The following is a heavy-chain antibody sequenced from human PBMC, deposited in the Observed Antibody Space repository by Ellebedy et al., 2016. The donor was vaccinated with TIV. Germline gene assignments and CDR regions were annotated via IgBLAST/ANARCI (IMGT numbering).Heavy chain of an antibody. CDR3: SRGLSGYYPNTFAD. Sequence: PGGSLRLSCAASGVTVSSSYISWVCRAQGKGMEWVSIIYSGDNTYSGDSMEGRFTIARDNYKNTLYLQIPSLTAEDAAIYYCSRGLSGYYPNTFADWGQGTLVSVSS. CDR2: IYSGDNT. D-gene: IGHD3-22*01. V-gene: IGHV3-53*01. J-gene: IGHJ4*02. CDR1: GVTVSSSY.